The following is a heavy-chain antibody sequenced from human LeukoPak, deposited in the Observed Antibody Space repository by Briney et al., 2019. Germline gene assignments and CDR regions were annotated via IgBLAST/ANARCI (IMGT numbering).Heavy chain of an antibody. CDR1: GFTFDDYA. CDR3: AKATGTRRSYFDY. D-gene: IGHD1-1*01. V-gene: IGHV3-9*01. CDR2: ISWNSGSI. J-gene: IGHJ4*02. Sequence: PGGSLRLSCAASGFTFDDYAMHWVRQAPGKGLEWVSGISWNSGSIGYADSVKGRFTISRDNAKNSLYLQMNSLRAEDTALYYCAKATGTRRSYFDYWGQGTLSPSPQ.